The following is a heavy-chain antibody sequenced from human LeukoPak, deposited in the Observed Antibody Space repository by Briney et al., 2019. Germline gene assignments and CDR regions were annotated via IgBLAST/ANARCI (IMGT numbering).Heavy chain of an antibody. CDR3: ARDYYGSGSTFDY. J-gene: IGHJ4*02. Sequence: SETLSLTCAVSGGSISSSNWWSWVRQPPGKGLEWIREIYHSGSTNYNPSLKSRVTIPVDKSKNQFSLKLSSVTAADTAVYYCARDYYGSGSTFDYWGQGTLVTVSS. CDR1: GGSISSSNW. CDR2: IYHSGST. D-gene: IGHD3-10*01. V-gene: IGHV4-4*02.